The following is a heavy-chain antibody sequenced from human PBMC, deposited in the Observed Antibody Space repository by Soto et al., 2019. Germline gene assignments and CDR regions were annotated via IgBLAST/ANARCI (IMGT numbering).Heavy chain of an antibody. J-gene: IGHJ5*02. CDR1: GGSIKSAGHY. CDR2: ISDRGDI. Sequence: SETLSLTCTVSGGSIKSAGHYWNWFRQSPGKGLEWIGQISDRGDINYNPPLESRVAISTDTSKNQVSLTLTAVNAADTAVYFCARGRHWFGPWGQGTLVTVSS. CDR3: ARGRHWFGP. V-gene: IGHV4-61*08.